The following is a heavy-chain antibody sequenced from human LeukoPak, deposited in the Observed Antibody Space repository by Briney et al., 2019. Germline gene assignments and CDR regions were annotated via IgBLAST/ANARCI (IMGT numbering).Heavy chain of an antibody. D-gene: IGHD1-26*01. Sequence: GGSLRLSCAASGFTFSSYGMHWVRQAPGKGLEWVAFIRYDGSNKYYADSVKGRFTISRDDSKNTLYLQMNSLRAEDTAVYYCAKRRMGATPVDYWGQGTLVTVSS. CDR1: GFTFSSYG. V-gene: IGHV3-30*02. CDR3: AKRRMGATPVDY. J-gene: IGHJ4*02. CDR2: IRYDGSNK.